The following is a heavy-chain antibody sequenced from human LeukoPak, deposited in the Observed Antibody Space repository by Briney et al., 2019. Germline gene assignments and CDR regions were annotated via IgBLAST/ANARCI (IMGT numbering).Heavy chain of an antibody. CDR2: IYTSGST. D-gene: IGHD2-21*02. Sequence: PSETLSLTCAVYGGSFSGYYWSWIRQPAGKGLEWIGRIYTSGSTNYNPSLKSRVTMSVDTSKNQFSLKLSSVTAADTAVYYCARVTGRSRGNFHFDYWGQGTLVTVSS. J-gene: IGHJ4*02. CDR3: ARVTGRSRGNFHFDY. V-gene: IGHV4-59*10. CDR1: GGSFSGYY.